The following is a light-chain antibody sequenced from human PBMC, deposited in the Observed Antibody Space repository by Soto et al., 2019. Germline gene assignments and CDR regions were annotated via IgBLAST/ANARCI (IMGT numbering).Light chain of an antibody. J-gene: IGLJ1*01. CDR3: CSYADNTDYV. CDR1: RSDVGRYNY. Sequence: QSVLTQPPSASGSPGQSVTISCTGTRSDVGRYNYVSWYQQHPGKAPKLMIYEVTRRPSGVPDRFSGSKSGNTASLNVSGLQAEDEADYYCCSYADNTDYVFGTGTKVTVL. V-gene: IGLV2-8*01. CDR2: EVT.